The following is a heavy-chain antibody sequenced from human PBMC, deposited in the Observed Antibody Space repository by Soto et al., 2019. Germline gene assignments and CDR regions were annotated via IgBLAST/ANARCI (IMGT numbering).Heavy chain of an antibody. Sequence: GGSLRLSCAASGFTFDDYAMHWVRQAPGKGLEWVSGISWNSGSIGYADSVKGRFTISRDNAKNSLYLQMNSLRAEDTALYYCAKSLMTTVTRYYFDYWGQGTLVTVSS. CDR2: ISWNSGSI. CDR3: AKSLMTTVTRYYFDY. V-gene: IGHV3-9*01. J-gene: IGHJ4*02. D-gene: IGHD4-17*01. CDR1: GFTFDDYA.